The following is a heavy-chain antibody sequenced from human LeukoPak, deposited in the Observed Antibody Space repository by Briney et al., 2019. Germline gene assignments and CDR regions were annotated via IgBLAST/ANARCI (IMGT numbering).Heavy chain of an antibody. CDR2: INHSGST. V-gene: IGHV4-34*01. Sequence: SETLSLTCAVYGGSFSGYYWGWIRQPPGKGLEWIGEINHSGSTNYNPSLKSRVTISVDTSKNQFSLKLSSVTAADTAVYYCARSTAMAAFDIWGQGTMVTVSS. CDR3: ARSTAMAAFDI. CDR1: GGSFSGYY. J-gene: IGHJ3*02. D-gene: IGHD5-18*01.